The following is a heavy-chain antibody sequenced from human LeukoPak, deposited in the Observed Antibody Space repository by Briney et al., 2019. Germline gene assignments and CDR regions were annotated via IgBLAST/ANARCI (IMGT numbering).Heavy chain of an antibody. D-gene: IGHD6-6*01. CDR2: IDPSDSYT. CDR1: GYSFTSYW. Sequence: GESLKISCKGSGYSFTSYWISWVRQIPGKGLEWMGRIDPSDSYTNYSPSFQGHVTISADKSISTAYLQWSSLKASDTAMYYCARRLLYSSSSYRYFDLWGRGTLVTVSS. CDR3: ARRLLYSSSSYRYFDL. V-gene: IGHV5-10-1*01. J-gene: IGHJ2*01.